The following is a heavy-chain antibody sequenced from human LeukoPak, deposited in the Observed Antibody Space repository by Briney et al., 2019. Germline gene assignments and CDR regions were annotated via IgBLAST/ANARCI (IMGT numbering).Heavy chain of an antibody. Sequence: ASVKVSCKASGYTFTGYYMHWVRQAPGQGLEWMGWINPNSGGTNYAQKFQGRVTMTRDTSISTAYMELSRLRSDDTAVYYCARDLRDIVLMVRPGDFDYWGQGTLVTVSS. V-gene: IGHV1-2*02. CDR1: GYTFTGYY. J-gene: IGHJ4*02. CDR2: INPNSGGT. CDR3: ARDLRDIVLMVRPGDFDY. D-gene: IGHD2-8*01.